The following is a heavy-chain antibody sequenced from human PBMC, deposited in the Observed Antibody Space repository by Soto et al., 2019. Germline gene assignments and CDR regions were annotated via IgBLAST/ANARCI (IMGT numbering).Heavy chain of an antibody. V-gene: IGHV3-21*01. J-gene: IGHJ4*02. CDR3: ARDSQPFSSWPYYFDY. CDR1: GFTFSSYS. D-gene: IGHD6-13*01. CDR2: ISSSSSYI. Sequence: GGSLRLSCAASGFTFSSYSMNWVRQAPGKGLEWVSSISSSSSYIYYADSVKGRFTISRDNAKNSLYLQMNSLRAEDTAVYYCARDSQPFSSWPYYFDYWGQGTLVTVSS.